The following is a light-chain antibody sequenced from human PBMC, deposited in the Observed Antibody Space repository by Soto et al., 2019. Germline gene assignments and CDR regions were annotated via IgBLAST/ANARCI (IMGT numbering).Light chain of an antibody. V-gene: IGKV1-12*01. CDR3: QQSKSFPLT. CDR1: QDISSW. CDR2: XXY. Sequence: DIQMTQSPSSVSASVGDRVTITSRASQDISSWLTWYQQKTGXXXTXXXXXXYRLQSGAPSRFSGSGSGTDFSLTISSLQPEDFATYYCQQSKSFPLTFGGGTKVDIK. J-gene: IGKJ4*01.